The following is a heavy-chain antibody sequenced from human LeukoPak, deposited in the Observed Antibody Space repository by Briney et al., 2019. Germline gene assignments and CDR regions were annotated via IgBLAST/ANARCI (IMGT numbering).Heavy chain of an antibody. D-gene: IGHD5-18*01. CDR2: ISTSSSYI. V-gene: IGHV3-21*01. CDR1: GFTFSSYG. Sequence: GGSLRLSCVGSGFTFSSYGMNWVRQAPGKGLEWVSSISTSSSYIYYSDSLKGRFTIYRDNARNSLYLQMNSLRAEDTAVYYCARAITNYGYIFDYWGQGTLVTVSS. CDR3: ARAITNYGYIFDY. J-gene: IGHJ4*02.